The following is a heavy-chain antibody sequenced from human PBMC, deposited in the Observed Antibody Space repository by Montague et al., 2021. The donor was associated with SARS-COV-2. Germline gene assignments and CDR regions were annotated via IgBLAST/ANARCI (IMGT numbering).Heavy chain of an antibody. CDR2: VSYSGDY. CDR1: CPAIRGRIVF. J-gene: IGHJ4*02. CDR3: ARRVDTWGFRFDS. V-gene: IGHV4-39*01. D-gene: IGHD7-27*01. Sequence: SETLSLTCTSSCPAIRGRIVFVCVIPQPPSKVREWFWTVSYSGDYNYMPSLESRVTMSVDTSKNQLSLKVYSVTAADTAVYYCARRVDTWGFRFDSWGQGALVTVSS.